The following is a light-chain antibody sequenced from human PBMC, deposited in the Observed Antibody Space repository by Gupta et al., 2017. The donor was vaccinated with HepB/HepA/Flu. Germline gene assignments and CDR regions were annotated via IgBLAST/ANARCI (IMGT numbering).Light chain of an antibody. CDR1: SSNTASNN. CDR3: AVWDDSLSGVL. CDR2: RNY. V-gene: IGLV1-47*01. J-gene: IGLJ2*01. Sequence: QSVLTQPPSASRSPGPRVTISCSGSSSNTASNNVYWYQQVPGRAPKLLIYRNYQRPSGVPDRFSGSKSGTSASLAISGLRSEDEGDYYCAVWDDSLSGVLFGGGTKLTVL.